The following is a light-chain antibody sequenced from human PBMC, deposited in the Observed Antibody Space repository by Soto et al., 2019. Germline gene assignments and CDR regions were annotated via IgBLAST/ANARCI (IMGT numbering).Light chain of an antibody. Sequence: EIVMTQSPATRSLSPGERATLSCRASQSISSRLAWYQQKRGQAPRLLLYDVSTRATGVPARFSGSGSGTEFTLTISSLQSQDFALYYCQQYGHWPTATFGQGTKVDI. CDR1: QSISSR. V-gene: IGKV3-15*01. CDR3: QQYGHWPTAT. CDR2: DVS. J-gene: IGKJ1*01.